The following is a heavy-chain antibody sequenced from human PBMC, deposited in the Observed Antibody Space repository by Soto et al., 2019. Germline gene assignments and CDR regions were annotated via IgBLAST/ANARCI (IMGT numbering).Heavy chain of an antibody. CDR1: GDTFSNYT. CDR3: ARVGAPDRYRGYDPPIES. Sequence: SVKVSCKASGDTFSNYTISWVRQAPGQGLEWMGRIIPILGIANYAQKFQGRVTITADKSTSTVYMELSSLRSEDTAVYYCARVGAPDRYRGYDPPIESWGLGTLVSVSS. J-gene: IGHJ4*02. CDR2: IIPILGIA. V-gene: IGHV1-69*02. D-gene: IGHD5-12*01.